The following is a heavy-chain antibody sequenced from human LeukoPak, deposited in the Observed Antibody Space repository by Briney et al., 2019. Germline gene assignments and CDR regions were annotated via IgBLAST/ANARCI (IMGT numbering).Heavy chain of an antibody. D-gene: IGHD6-13*01. CDR3: ASSIAAAGIGQNTFDI. V-gene: IGHV5-10-1*01. CDR1: GYSFSTYR. Sequence: KSGESLRISCKGSGYSFSTYRISWVRQMPGKGLEWMGKIDPSDFYTDYSPSFQGHVTISADTSISTAFLQWSSLKTSDTAIYYRASSIAAAGIGQNTFDIWGQGTVVAVSS. CDR2: IDPSDFYT. J-gene: IGHJ3*02.